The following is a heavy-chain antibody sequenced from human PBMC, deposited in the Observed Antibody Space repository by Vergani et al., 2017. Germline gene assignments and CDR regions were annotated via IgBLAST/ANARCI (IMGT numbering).Heavy chain of an antibody. Sequence: EVQLVESGGGLVKPGGSLRLSCAASGFTFSSYSMNWVRQAPGKGLEWVSSISSSSSYIYYADSVKGRFTISRDNAKNSLYLQMNSLRAEDTAVYYCARDSSPYYDFWSGYYTFDYWGQGTLVTVSS. J-gene: IGHJ4*02. CDR1: GFTFSSYS. D-gene: IGHD3-3*01. V-gene: IGHV3-21*01. CDR2: ISSSSSYI. CDR3: ARDSSPYYDFWSGYYTFDY.